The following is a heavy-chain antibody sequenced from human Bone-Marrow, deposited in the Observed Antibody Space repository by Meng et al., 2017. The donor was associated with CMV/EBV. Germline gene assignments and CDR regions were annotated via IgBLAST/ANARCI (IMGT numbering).Heavy chain of an antibody. CDR1: GFRFMSYS. Sequence: GESLKISCVASGFRFMSYSMIWVRQAPGKGLECVSSIDTRSTSIEYEDSVKGRFTISRDNARNSLYLEMNRLRVEDTAVYYCATAGGYSNNIFGVAPLGQGTLVTVSS. CDR3: ATAGGYSNNIFGVAP. J-gene: IGHJ5*02. CDR2: IDTRSTSI. V-gene: IGHV3-21*01. D-gene: IGHD4-11*01.